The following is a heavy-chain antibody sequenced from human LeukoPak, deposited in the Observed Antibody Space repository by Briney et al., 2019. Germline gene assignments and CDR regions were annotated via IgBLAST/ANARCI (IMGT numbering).Heavy chain of an antibody. J-gene: IGHJ4*02. CDR2: IYYSGST. CDR3: ARRLRILQGPGLIGY. CDR1: GASISSSSYSSNYY. Sequence: SETLSLTCTVSGASISSSSYSSNYYWGWIRQPPGKGLEWIGDIYYSGSTYYNPSLKSRVTISVDTSKIQFSLKLSSVTAADTAVYYCARRLRILQGPGLIGYWGQGTLVTVSS. D-gene: IGHD2-15*01. V-gene: IGHV4-39*01.